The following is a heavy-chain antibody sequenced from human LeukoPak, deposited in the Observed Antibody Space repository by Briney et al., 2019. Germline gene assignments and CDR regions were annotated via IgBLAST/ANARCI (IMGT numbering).Heavy chain of an antibody. Sequence: GGSLRLSCAASGFTFSSYGMHWVRQAPGKGLEWVAVISYDGSNKYYADSVKGRFTISRDNSKNTLYLQMNSLRAEDTAVYYCARSLSSRFSGPRRPYYFDYWGQGTLVTVSS. CDR2: ISYDGSNK. V-gene: IGHV3-30*03. CDR1: GFTFSSYG. J-gene: IGHJ4*02. CDR3: ARSLSSRFSGPRRPYYFDY. D-gene: IGHD3-16*02.